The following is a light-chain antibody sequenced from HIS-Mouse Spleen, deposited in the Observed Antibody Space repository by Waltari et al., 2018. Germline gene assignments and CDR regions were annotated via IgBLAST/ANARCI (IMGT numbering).Light chain of an antibody. J-gene: IGLJ2*01. Sequence: SYELTQPPSVSVSPGQTARIPCHGYSFPTTYASWYQQKSGQAPVLVIYEDSKRPPGIPEGFSGSSSGTMATLTISGAQVEDEADYYCYSTDSSGNHRVFGGGTKLTVL. V-gene: IGLV3-10*01. CDR2: EDS. CDR3: YSTDSSGNHRV. CDR1: SFPTTY.